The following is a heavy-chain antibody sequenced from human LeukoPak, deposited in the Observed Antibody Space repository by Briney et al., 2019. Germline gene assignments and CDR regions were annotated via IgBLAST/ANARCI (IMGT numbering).Heavy chain of an antibody. Sequence: GGSLRLSCAASGFTFSSYSMNWVRQAPGKGLEWVSSISSSSSYIYYADSVKGRFTISRDNAKNSLYLQMNSLRAEDTAVYYCATYSSSWYFSREGSRALDAFDIWGQGTMVTVSS. J-gene: IGHJ3*02. D-gene: IGHD6-13*01. CDR3: ATYSSSWYFSREGSRALDAFDI. CDR1: GFTFSSYS. V-gene: IGHV3-21*01. CDR2: ISSSSSYI.